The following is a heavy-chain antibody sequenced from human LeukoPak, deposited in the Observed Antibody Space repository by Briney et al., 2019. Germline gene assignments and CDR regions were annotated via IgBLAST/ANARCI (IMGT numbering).Heavy chain of an antibody. Sequence: ASVKVSCKAFGYTFNNYGISWVRQAPGQGLEWMGWISAYNGNTNYAQKVQGRVTMTTDTSTSTAYMELRSLRSDDSAVYYCARESFGSGSRDDALDIWGQGTMVTVSS. J-gene: IGHJ3*02. CDR2: ISAYNGNT. CDR1: GYTFNNYG. V-gene: IGHV1-18*01. CDR3: ARESFGSGSRDDALDI. D-gene: IGHD3-10*01.